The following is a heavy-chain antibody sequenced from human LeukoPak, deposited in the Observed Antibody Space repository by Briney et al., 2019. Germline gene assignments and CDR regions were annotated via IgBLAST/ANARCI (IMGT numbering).Heavy chain of an antibody. CDR1: GFTFSSYA. V-gene: IGHV3-30-3*01. J-gene: IGHJ4*02. CDR2: ISYDGSNK. CDR3: ARDILAKYCSGGSCYSGADY. D-gene: IGHD2-15*01. Sequence: AGRSLRLSCAASGFTFSSYAMHWVRQAPGKGLEWVAVISYDGSNKYYADSVKGRFTISRDNSKNTLYLQMNSLRAEDTAVYYCARDILAKYCSGGSCYSGADYWGQGTLVTVSS.